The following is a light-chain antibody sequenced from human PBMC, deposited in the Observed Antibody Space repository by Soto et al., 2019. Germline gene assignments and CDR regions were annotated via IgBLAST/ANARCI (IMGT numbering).Light chain of an antibody. CDR1: QSVSSN. CDR2: GTS. CDR3: QQYNNWPRT. V-gene: IGKV3-15*01. Sequence: EIVMTQSPATLSMTTGERATISCRASQSVSSNLAWYQQKPGQAPRLLIYGTSTRATGVPARFSGSGSGTEFTLTIGSLHSEDFADYCCQQYNNWPRTFRQGTKVDIK. J-gene: IGKJ1*01.